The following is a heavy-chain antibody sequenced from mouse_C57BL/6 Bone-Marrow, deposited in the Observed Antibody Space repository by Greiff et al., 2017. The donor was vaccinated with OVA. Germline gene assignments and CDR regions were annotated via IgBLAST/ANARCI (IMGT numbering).Heavy chain of an antibody. CDR2: IYPGDGDT. Sequence: QVQLQQSGPELVKPGASVKISCKASGYAFSSSWMNWVKQRPGKGLEWIGRIYPGDGDTNYNGKFKGKATLTADKSSSTAYMQLSSLTSEDSAVYFCARRTYYSNYRYFDVWGTGTTVTVSS. D-gene: IGHD2-5*01. V-gene: IGHV1-82*01. J-gene: IGHJ1*03. CDR1: GYAFSSSW. CDR3: ARRTYYSNYRYFDV.